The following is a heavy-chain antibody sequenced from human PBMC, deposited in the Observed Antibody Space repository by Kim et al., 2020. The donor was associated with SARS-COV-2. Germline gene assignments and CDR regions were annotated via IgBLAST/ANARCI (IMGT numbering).Heavy chain of an antibody. CDR1: GDSVSSNSAA. J-gene: IGHJ3*02. V-gene: IGHV6-1*01. D-gene: IGHD3-16*02. Sequence: SQTLSLTCAISGDSVSSNSAAWNWIRQSPSRGLEWLGRTYYRSKWYNDYAVSVKSRITINPDTSKNQFSLQLNSVTPEDTAVYYCARGGDMITFGGVIVNAFDIWGQGTMVTVSS. CDR3: ARGGDMITFGGVIVNAFDI. CDR2: TYYRSKWYN.